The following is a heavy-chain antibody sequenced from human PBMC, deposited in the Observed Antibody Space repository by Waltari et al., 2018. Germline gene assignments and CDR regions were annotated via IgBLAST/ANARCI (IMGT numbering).Heavy chain of an antibody. CDR3: AKANRHSGQDNWFDP. D-gene: IGHD2-15*01. CDR1: GFIFSNYG. CDR2: ISFDGLDK. Sequence: QGQLVESGGGVVQPGRSLRLTCTASGFIFSNYGMHWVRQAPGKGLECVAVISFDGLDKRYADSVKGRFTISRDNSKNTLFLELNSLTTDDTGVYFCAKANRHSGQDNWFDPWGHGAPVTVSS. J-gene: IGHJ5*02. V-gene: IGHV3-30*18.